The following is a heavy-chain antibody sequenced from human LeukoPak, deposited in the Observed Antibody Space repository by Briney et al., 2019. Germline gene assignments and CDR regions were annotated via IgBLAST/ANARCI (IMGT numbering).Heavy chain of an antibody. D-gene: IGHD3-9*01. CDR3: ARVRYDILLGIGDFDY. CDR2: INHSGST. CDR1: GGSFSGYY. V-gene: IGHV4-34*01. Sequence: PSETLSLTCAVYGGSFSGYYWSWIRQPPGKGLEWIGEINHSGSTNYNPSLKSRVTISVDTSKNQFSLKLSSVTAADTAVYYCARVRYDILLGIGDFDYWGQGNVVTVSS. J-gene: IGHJ4*02.